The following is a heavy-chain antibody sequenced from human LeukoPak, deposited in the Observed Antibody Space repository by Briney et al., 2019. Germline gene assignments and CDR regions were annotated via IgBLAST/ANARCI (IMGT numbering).Heavy chain of an antibody. V-gene: IGHV3-23*01. CDR3: AKDVGKWESLHFFDY. Sequence: GGSLRLSCAASGFTFSSYSMNWVRQAPGKGLEWISGISGSGASTYYADSVKGRFTISRDDSRNTLYLQMNSLRGDDTAVYYCAKDVGKWESLHFFDYWGQGTLVTVSS. CDR1: GFTFSSYS. J-gene: IGHJ4*02. D-gene: IGHD1-26*01. CDR2: ISGSGAST.